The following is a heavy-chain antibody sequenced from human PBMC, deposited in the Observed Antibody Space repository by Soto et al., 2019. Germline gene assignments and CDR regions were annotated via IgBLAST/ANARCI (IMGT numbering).Heavy chain of an antibody. Sequence: GGSLRLSCAVSGFTFSDYAMTWVRQAPGKGLEWVATISFGGGNTYYADSVEGRFTISRDNSKNTLFLQMYSLRAEDTATCFCAKDHDEDFGYDLDYFDYWGQGTLVTVSS. J-gene: IGHJ4*02. CDR2: ISFGGGNT. CDR1: GFTFSDYA. V-gene: IGHV3-23*01. D-gene: IGHD5-12*01. CDR3: AKDHDEDFGYDLDYFDY.